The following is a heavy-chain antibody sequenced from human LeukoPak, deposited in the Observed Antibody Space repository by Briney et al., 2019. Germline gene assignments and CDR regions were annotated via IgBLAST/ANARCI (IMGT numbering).Heavy chain of an antibody. V-gene: IGHV3-23*01. D-gene: IGHD2-8*02. Sequence: HPGGSLRLSCAASGFTFSSYAMSWVRQAPGKGLAWVSAISGSGGSTYYADSVKSLFTISRDNSKNTLYLQMNSLRAEDTAVYYCAKASGAVFDYWGQGNLVTVSS. CDR1: GFTFSSYA. J-gene: IGHJ4*02. CDR2: ISGSGGST. CDR3: AKASGAVFDY.